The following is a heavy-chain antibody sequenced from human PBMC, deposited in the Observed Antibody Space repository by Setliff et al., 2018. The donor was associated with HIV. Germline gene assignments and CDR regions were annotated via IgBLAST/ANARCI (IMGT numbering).Heavy chain of an antibody. Sequence: SETLSLTCAVYGGSFSGYYWSWIRQPPGKGLEWIGEINHSGSTNYNPSLKSRVTISVDTSKNQISLRLNSLTAADTAVYYCARGTTLNVVPDAFDIWGQGTMVTVS. D-gene: IGHD4-17*01. CDR2: INHSGST. CDR3: ARGTTLNVVPDAFDI. V-gene: IGHV4-34*01. J-gene: IGHJ3*02. CDR1: GGSFSGYY.